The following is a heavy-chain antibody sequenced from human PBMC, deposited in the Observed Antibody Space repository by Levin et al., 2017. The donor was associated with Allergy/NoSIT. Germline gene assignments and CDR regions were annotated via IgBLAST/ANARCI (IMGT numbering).Heavy chain of an antibody. Sequence: GGSLRLSCAASGFTFNNYWMHWVRQAPGKGLVWVSRINSDGSSTTYADSVKGRFTISRDNAKNTLSLQMNSLRVEDTAVYYCARSDYYGVYYFDSWGQGTLVTVSS. J-gene: IGHJ4*02. CDR1: GFTFNNYW. V-gene: IGHV3-74*01. CDR2: INSDGSST. D-gene: IGHD3-3*01. CDR3: ARSDYYGVYYFDS.